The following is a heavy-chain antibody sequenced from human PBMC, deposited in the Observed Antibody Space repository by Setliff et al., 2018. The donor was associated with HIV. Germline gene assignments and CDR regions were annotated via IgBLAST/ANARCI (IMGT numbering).Heavy chain of an antibody. J-gene: IGHJ4*02. CDR3: ARLDCSSSSGFVDY. V-gene: IGHV4-39*01. CDR2: IYYSGST. Sequence: SETLSLTCTVSGGSISSSSYYWGWIRQPPGKGLEWIGSIYYSGSTYYNPSLKSRVTISADTSKNQFSLKLSSVTAADTAVYYCARLDCSSSSGFVDYWGQGTLVTVSS. D-gene: IGHD2-2*01. CDR1: GGSISSSSYY.